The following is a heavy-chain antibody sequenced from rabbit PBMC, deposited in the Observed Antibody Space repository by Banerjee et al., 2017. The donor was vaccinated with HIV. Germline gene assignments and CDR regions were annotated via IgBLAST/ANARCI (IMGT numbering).Heavy chain of an antibody. V-gene: IGHV1S45*01. D-gene: IGHD7-1*01. CDR2: INTSSGNT. CDR3: ASGTAGYRYYLNL. J-gene: IGHJ4*01. CDR1: GFSLSSYA. Sequence: QEQLEESGGDLVKPGASLTLTCTASGFSLSSYAMSWVRQAPGKGLEWIGCINTSSGNTVYASWAKGRFTISKTSSTTVTLQMTSLTAADTATYFCASGTAGYRYYLNLWGQGTLVTVS.